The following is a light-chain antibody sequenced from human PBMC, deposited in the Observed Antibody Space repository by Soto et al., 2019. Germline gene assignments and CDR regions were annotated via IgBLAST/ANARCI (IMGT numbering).Light chain of an antibody. Sequence: DIQMTQSPSTLSTSVGDRVTITCRASQSISTWLAWYQQKPGKAPKLLIYQASSLESGVPSRFSGSGSGTEFTLTISSLQVDDFATYYCQEYSRDPRRFGQGTKVEIK. CDR3: QEYSRDPRR. CDR2: QAS. CDR1: QSISTW. V-gene: IGKV1-5*03. J-gene: IGKJ1*01.